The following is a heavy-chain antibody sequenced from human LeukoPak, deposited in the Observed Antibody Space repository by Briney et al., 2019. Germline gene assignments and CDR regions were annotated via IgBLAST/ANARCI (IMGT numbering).Heavy chain of an antibody. J-gene: IGHJ4*02. CDR2: ISNSGHNV. CDR3: ARDQGKYSLGQLDY. V-gene: IGHV3-48*03. Sequence: GGSLRLSCAASGFTFSSYEMTWVRQAPGKGLEYISYISNSGHNVYYADSVKGRFTISRDNAKSSLYLQVDSLRAEDTAVYYCARDQGKYSLGQLDYWGQGILVTVSA. D-gene: IGHD5-18*01. CDR1: GFTFSSYE.